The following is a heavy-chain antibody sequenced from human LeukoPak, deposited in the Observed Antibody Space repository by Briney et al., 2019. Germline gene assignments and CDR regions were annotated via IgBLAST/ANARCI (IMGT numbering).Heavy chain of an antibody. J-gene: IGHJ6*03. Sequence: SETLSLTCAVYGGSFSGYYWSWIRQPPGKGLEWIGEINHSGSTNYNPSLKSRVTISVDTSKNQFSLKLSSVTAADTAVYYCARWRADSSSWGYYYYYYMDVWGKGTTVTVSS. CDR1: GGSFSGYY. CDR3: ARWRADSSSWGYYYYYYMDV. CDR2: INHSGST. V-gene: IGHV4-34*01. D-gene: IGHD6-13*01.